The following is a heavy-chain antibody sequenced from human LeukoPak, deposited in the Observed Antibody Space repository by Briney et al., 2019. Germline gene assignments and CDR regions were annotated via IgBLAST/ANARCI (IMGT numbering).Heavy chain of an antibody. CDR3: AKAVERSSSSDYYYYMDV. Sequence: PGGSLRLSCAASGFTFSSYGMHWVRQAPGKGLEWVAFIRYDGSNKYYADSVKGRFTISRDNSKNTLYLQMNSLRAEDTAVYYCAKAVERSSSSDYYYYMDVWGKGTTVTVSS. CDR2: IRYDGSNK. CDR1: GFTFSSYG. D-gene: IGHD6-6*01. J-gene: IGHJ6*03. V-gene: IGHV3-30*02.